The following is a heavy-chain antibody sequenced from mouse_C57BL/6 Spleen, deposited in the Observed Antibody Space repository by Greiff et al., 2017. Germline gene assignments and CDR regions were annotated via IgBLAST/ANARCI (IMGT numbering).Heavy chain of an antibody. CDR1: GFTFTDYY. Sequence: EVKLQESGGGLVQPGGSLSLSCAASGFTFTDYYMSWVRQPPGKALEWLGFIRNKANGYTTEYSASVKGRFTISRDNSQSILYLQMNALRAEDSATYYCARYITYGSLFDYWGQGTTLTVSS. D-gene: IGHD2-1*01. CDR2: IRNKANGYTT. V-gene: IGHV7-3*01. CDR3: ARYITYGSLFDY. J-gene: IGHJ2*01.